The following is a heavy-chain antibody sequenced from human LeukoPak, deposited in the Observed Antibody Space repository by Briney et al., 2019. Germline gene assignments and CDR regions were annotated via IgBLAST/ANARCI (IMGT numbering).Heavy chain of an antibody. Sequence: GGSLSLSCAASGFTSSSYAMGWVRQAPGKGLEWGAAISGSGVSTYYADSVKGRFTVYRDNSKNTLYLQVNSLRADDTAVYHCAKGRGLEVVAAFNYWGQGTVVTVSS. CDR3: AKGRGLEVVAAFNY. CDR1: GFTSSSYA. D-gene: IGHD2-15*01. V-gene: IGHV3-23*01. CDR2: ISGSGVST. J-gene: IGHJ4*02.